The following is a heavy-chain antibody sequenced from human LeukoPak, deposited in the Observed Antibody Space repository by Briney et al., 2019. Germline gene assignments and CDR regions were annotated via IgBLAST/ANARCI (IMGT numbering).Heavy chain of an antibody. V-gene: IGHV3-23*01. J-gene: IGHJ4*02. CDR2: IRDSGGRK. D-gene: IGHD7-27*01. CDR3: AKDSVGTGDSTFYY. Sequence: RGTPSPSCAASGFTFNNYAMSWVCQTPGKRLEWVSAIRDSGGRKCYAESVKGRFTISRDNSKNTLYLQMTSLRAEDTAIYYCAKDSVGTGDSTFYYWGQGTLVTVSS. CDR1: GFTFNNYA.